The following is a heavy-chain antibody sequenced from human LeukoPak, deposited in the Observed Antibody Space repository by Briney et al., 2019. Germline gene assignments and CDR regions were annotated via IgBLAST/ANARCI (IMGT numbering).Heavy chain of an antibody. CDR1: GFTFSSYG. D-gene: IGHD1-26*01. V-gene: IGHV3-30*03. CDR3: ARGDLVGPTAH. CDR2: IPYDGSNK. J-gene: IGHJ1*01. Sequence: GGSLRLSCAASGFTFSSYGMHWVRQAPGKGLEWVAVIPYDGSNKYYADSVKGRFTISRDNSKNTLYLQMNSLRAEDTAVYSCARGDLVGPTAHWGQGTLVTVSS.